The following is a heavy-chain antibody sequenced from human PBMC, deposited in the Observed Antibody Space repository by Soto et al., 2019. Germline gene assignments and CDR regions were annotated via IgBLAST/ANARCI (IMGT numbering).Heavy chain of an antibody. CDR1: GGSISSYY. CDR2: IYHSGST. D-gene: IGHD2-8*02. J-gene: IGHJ4*02. Sequence: SETLSLTCTVSGGSISSYYWSWIRQPPGKGLEWIGEIYHSGSTNYNPSLKSRVTISVDKSKNQFSLKLSSVTAADTAVYYCARDKITGLFDYWGQGTLVTVSS. CDR3: ARDKITGLFDY. V-gene: IGHV4-59*12.